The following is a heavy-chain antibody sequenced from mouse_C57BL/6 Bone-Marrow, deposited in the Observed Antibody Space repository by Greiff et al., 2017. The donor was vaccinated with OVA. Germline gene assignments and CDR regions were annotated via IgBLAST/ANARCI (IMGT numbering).Heavy chain of an antibody. CDR2: SRNKANDYTT. J-gene: IGHJ1*03. V-gene: IGHV7-1*01. Sequence: EVKVVESGGGLVQSGRSLRLSCATSGFTFSDFYMEWVRQAPGKGLEWIAASRNKANDYTTEYSASVKGRFIVSRDTSQSILYLQMNALRAEDTAIYYCARDSTVVATRPGYFDVWGTGTTVTVSS. D-gene: IGHD1-1*01. CDR3: ARDSTVVATRPGYFDV. CDR1: GFTFSDFY.